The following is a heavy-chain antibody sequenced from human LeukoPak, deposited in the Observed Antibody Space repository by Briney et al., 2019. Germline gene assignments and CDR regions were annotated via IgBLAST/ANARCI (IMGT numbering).Heavy chain of an antibody. CDR3: ARGPRGRGSTS. CDR1: GGSFSGYY. V-gene: IGHV4-34*01. J-gene: IGHJ4*02. CDR2: INHSGST. Sequence: SETLSLTCAVYGGSFSGYYWSWIRQPPRKGLEWIGEINHSGSTNYNPSLKSRVTISVDTSKNQFSLKLSSVTAADTAVYYCARGPRGRGSTSWGQGTLVTVSS. D-gene: IGHD2-2*01.